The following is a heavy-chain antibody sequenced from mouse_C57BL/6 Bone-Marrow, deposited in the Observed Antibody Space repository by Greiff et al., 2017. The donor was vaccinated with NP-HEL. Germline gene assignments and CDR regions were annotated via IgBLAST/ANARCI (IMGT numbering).Heavy chain of an antibody. V-gene: IGHV1-64*01. D-gene: IGHD1-1*01. CDR2: IHPNSGST. CDR3: ASGYYYGSSYPYWYFDV. Sequence: QVQLQQPGAELVKPGASVKLSCKASGYTFTSYWMHWVKQRPGQGLEWIGMIHPNSGSTNYNEKFKGKATLTVDKSSSTAYMQLSSLTSEDSAVYYCASGYYYGSSYPYWYFDVWGTGTTVTVSS. J-gene: IGHJ1*03. CDR1: GYTFTSYW.